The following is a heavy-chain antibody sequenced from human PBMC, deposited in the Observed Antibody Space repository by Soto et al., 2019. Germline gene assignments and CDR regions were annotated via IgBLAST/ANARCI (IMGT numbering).Heavy chain of an antibody. CDR2: IDSSSIYI. D-gene: IGHD3-10*01. J-gene: IGHJ6*02. V-gene: IGHV3-21*01. Sequence: SGGSLRLSCAASGFTFSTSTMNWVRQAPGKGLEWVSSIDSSSIYIYYADSVKGRFAISRDNAKNSLYLQMNSLRAEDTAVYYCARDSSSPGDYYGMDVSGQATVVTVSS. CDR3: ARDSSSPGDYYGMDV. CDR1: GFTFSTST.